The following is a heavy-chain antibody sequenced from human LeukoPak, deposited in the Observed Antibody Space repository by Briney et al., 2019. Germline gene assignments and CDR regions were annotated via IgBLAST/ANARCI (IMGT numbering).Heavy chain of an antibody. V-gene: IGHV3-7*01. CDR3: ARVYSGSYYHYYYMDV. CDR2: IKQDGSEK. J-gene: IGHJ6*03. D-gene: IGHD1-26*01. CDR1: GFTFSSYW. Sequence: GGSLRLSCAASGFTFSSYWMSWVRQAPGKGLEWVANIKQDGSEKYYVDSVKGRFTISRDNAKNSLYLQMNSLRAEDTAVYYCARVYSGSYYHYYYMDVWGKGTTVTVSS.